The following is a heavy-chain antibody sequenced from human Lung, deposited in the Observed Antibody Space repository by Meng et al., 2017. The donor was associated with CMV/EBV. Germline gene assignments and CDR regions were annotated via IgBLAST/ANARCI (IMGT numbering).Heavy chain of an antibody. Sequence: ASXXVSXKADGYTFTLYYIHWVRQAPGQGLEWMGWINPDSGGTRYSQKFQYRVTMTRDTSINTAYMELSRLRSDDTAVYYCSRGAPFFRDAFDLWGQGTMVTVSS. CDR2: INPDSGGT. V-gene: IGHV1-2*02. CDR1: GYTFTLYY. J-gene: IGHJ3*01. CDR3: SRGAPFFRDAFDL. D-gene: IGHD3-16*01.